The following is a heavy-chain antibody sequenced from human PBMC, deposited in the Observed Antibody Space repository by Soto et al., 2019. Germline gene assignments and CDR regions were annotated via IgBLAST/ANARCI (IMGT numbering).Heavy chain of an antibody. CDR1: GGSFSGYY. J-gene: IGHJ5*02. Sequence: ASETLSLTCAVYGGSFSGYYWSWIRQPPGKGLEWIGEINHSGSTNYNPSLKSRVAISVDTSKNQFSLKLSSVTAADTAVYYCARGPPGSGSYYKLIYWFDPWGQGTLVTVSS. CDR2: INHSGST. V-gene: IGHV4-34*01. CDR3: ARGPPGSGSYYKLIYWFDP. D-gene: IGHD3-10*01.